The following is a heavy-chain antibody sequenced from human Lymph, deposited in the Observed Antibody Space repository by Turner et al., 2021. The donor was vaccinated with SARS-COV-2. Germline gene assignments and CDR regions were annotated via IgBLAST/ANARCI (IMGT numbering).Heavy chain of an antibody. CDR1: GGPTSSSSYD. D-gene: IGHD5-12*01. CDR3: AIRRWLRGPIDY. J-gene: IGHJ4*02. CDR2: ISYSGST. Sequence: QLQLQESSPGLVKPAETLTITGTVSGGPTSSSSYDWGWIRQPPGNGLEWFGSISYSGSTSYNPSLNSRVTISVDTSKNHFSLKLSSVTAADTALYYCAIRRWLRGPIDYWGQGTLVTVSS. V-gene: IGHV4-39*02.